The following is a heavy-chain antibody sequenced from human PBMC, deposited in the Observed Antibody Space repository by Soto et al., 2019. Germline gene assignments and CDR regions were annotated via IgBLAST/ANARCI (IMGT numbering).Heavy chain of an antibody. Sequence: ASVKVSCKASGYTFTSNYLHWVRQAPGQGLEWMGIVNPSGGSTSYAQKFQGRVTMTRDTSTSTVYMELSSLRSEDTAVYYCVRDASGFDYWGQGTLVTVSS. V-gene: IGHV1-46*01. J-gene: IGHJ4*02. CDR2: VNPSGGST. D-gene: IGHD2-15*01. CDR3: VRDASGFDY. CDR1: GYTFTSNY.